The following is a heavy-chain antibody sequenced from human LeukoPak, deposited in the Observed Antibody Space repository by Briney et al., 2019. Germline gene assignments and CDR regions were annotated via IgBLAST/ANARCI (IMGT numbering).Heavy chain of an antibody. D-gene: IGHD5-24*01. CDR3: ARVVDHGYSDY. Sequence: SETLSLTCTVSGGSISSYYWSWIRQPPGKGLEWIGYIYYSGSTKYNSSLKSRVTISVDTSKNQFSLELSSVTAADTAVYYCARVVDHGYSDYWGLGTLVTVSS. V-gene: IGHV4-59*01. CDR1: GGSISSYY. J-gene: IGHJ4*02. CDR2: IYYSGST.